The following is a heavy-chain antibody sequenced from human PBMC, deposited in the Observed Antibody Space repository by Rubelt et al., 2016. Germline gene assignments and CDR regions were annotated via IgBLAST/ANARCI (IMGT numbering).Heavy chain of an antibody. CDR3: ARGPACWSGYY. CDR2: IYYSGST. Sequence: QLQLQESGPGLVKPSETLSLTCTVSGGSISSSSYYWGWIRQPPGKRLAWIGSIYYSGSTHYNPSLTSRVTVSVDMSKNQFARKLGSWAAADTAVYYGARGPACWSGYYWGQGTLVTVSS. CDR1: GGSISSSSYY. V-gene: IGHV4-39*07. D-gene: IGHD3-3*01. J-gene: IGHJ4*02.